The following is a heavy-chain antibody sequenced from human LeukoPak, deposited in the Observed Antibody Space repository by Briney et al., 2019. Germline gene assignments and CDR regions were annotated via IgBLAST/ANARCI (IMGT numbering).Heavy chain of an antibody. CDR3: ARDRMGVNGYYYHGFDI. CDR1: GFTYSSCE. D-gene: IGHD5-24*01. J-gene: IGHJ3*02. CDR2: ISFSGDTK. V-gene: IGHV3-48*03. Sequence: GGSLTLSCAVSGFTYSSCEMNWVRQAPGKGLEWVSYISFSGDTKYYADSVKGRFTISRDNDKNSLYLQMNSRRGEDTAGYYCARDRMGVNGYYYHGFDIWGQGTMVTVSS.